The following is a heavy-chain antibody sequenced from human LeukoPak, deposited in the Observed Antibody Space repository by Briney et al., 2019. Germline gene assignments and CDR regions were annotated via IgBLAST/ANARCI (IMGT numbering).Heavy chain of an antibody. D-gene: IGHD3-16*01. CDR1: GYSLGKNYY. J-gene: IGHJ4*02. Sequence: SETLSPTCAVSGYSLGKNYYWGWIRQPPGKGLEWIGRIYGTGSTSYNPSLMNRFTMSVDTSKNHFSLKLTSVTAADTAVYYCARYDSRGSASTRFDYWGQGILVTISS. CDR3: ARYDSRGSASTRFDY. V-gene: IGHV4-38-2*01. CDR2: IYGTGST.